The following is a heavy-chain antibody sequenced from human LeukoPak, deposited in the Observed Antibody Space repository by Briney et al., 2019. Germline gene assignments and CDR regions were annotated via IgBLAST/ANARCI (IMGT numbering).Heavy chain of an antibody. D-gene: IGHD3-22*01. CDR3: ARLDSSGFVDY. J-gene: IGHJ4*02. Sequence: SETLSLTCTVSGDSISSGDYYWSWIRQPAGKGLEWIGRISSSGSTNYNPSLKSRVTISVDTSKNQFSLKLSSVTTADTAVYYCARLDSSGFVDYWGRGTLVTVSS. V-gene: IGHV4-61*02. CDR1: GDSISSGDYY. CDR2: ISSSGST.